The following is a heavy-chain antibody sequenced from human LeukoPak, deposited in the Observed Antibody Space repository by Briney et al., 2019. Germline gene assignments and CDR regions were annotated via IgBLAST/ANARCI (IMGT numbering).Heavy chain of an antibody. Sequence: GGSLRLSCAASGFIFSNYAMTWVRQAPGRGLEWVAGISGSADSSYADSVKGRFTTSRDNSKNTLYLQLNSLTGEDTAVYFCAKETGWSPLGEDDHWGQGILVSVSS. CDR2: ISGSADS. J-gene: IGHJ4*02. CDR1: GFIFSNYA. D-gene: IGHD3-16*01. CDR3: AKETGWSPLGEDDH. V-gene: IGHV3-23*01.